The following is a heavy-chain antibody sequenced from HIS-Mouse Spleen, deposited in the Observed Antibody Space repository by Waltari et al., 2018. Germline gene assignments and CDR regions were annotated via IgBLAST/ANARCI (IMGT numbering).Heavy chain of an antibody. CDR1: GYSISSGYY. CDR3: ASSEITIAAPSYYFDY. Sequence: QVQLQESGPGLVKPSETLSLTCTVSGYSISSGYYWGWIRQPPGKGLEWIGSFYHSGSTYYNPSLKSRVTISVDPSKNQFSRKLSSVTAADTAVYYCASSEITIAAPSYYFDYWGQGTLVTVSS. D-gene: IGHD6-6*01. CDR2: FYHSGST. V-gene: IGHV4-38-2*02. J-gene: IGHJ4*02.